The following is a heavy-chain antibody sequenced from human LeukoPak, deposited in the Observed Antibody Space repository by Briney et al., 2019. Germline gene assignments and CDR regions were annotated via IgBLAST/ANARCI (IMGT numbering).Heavy chain of an antibody. J-gene: IGHJ4*02. Sequence: SETLSLTCAVYGGSFSGYYWSWIRQPPGKGLEWIGEINHSGSTNYNPSLKSRVTISVDTSKNQFSLKLSSVTAADTAVYYCARTYYDFWSGYPTGRFDYWGQGTLVTVSS. CDR1: GGSFSGYY. V-gene: IGHV4-34*01. CDR2: INHSGST. D-gene: IGHD3-3*01. CDR3: ARTYYDFWSGYPTGRFDY.